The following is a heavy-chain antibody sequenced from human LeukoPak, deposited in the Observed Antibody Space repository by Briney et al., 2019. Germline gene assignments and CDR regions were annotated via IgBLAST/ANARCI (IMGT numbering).Heavy chain of an antibody. CDR1: GFTVSSNY. CDR3: ARGAGYNYPYYFDY. J-gene: IGHJ4*02. V-gene: IGHV3-53*01. D-gene: IGHD5-24*01. Sequence: GGSLRLSCAASGFTVSSNYMSWVRQAPGKGLEGVSVIYGGGNIYYADSGKGRFTISRDNSKNTPYLQMNSLRAEDTAVYYCARGAGYNYPYYFDYWGQGTLVTVSS. CDR2: IYGGGNI.